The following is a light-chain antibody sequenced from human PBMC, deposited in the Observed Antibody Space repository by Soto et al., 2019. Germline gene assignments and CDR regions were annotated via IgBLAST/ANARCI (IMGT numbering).Light chain of an antibody. CDR2: GAS. Sequence: EIVMTQSPATLSVSPGERATLSCRASQSVSSNLAWYQQKPGQAPRLLIYGASTRATGIPARFSGSGSGTEFTRTISSLQSEEFAVYYCQQYNNWPPCTFGQGTKVEIK. CDR3: QQYNNWPPCT. V-gene: IGKV3-15*01. J-gene: IGKJ1*01. CDR1: QSVSSN.